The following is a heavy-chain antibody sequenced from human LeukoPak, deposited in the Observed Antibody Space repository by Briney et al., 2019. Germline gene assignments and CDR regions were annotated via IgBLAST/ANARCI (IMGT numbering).Heavy chain of an antibody. D-gene: IGHD2-2*01. CDR3: ARAGEYCSSTSCYRFDY. J-gene: IGHJ4*02. Sequence: SVKVSCKASGGTFSSYAISWVRQAPGQGLEWMGGIIPIFGTANYAQKFQGRVTITADESTSTAYMELNSLRSEDTAVYYCARAGEYCSSTSCYRFDYWGQGTLVTVSS. CDR2: IIPIFGTA. CDR1: GGTFSSYA. V-gene: IGHV1-69*13.